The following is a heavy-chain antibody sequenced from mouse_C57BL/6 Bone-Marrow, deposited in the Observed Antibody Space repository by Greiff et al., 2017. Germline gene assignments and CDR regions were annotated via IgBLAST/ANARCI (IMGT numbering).Heavy chain of an antibody. V-gene: IGHV5-9*01. J-gene: IGHJ3*01. CDR3: ARHEDYTWFAY. Sequence: EVHLVESGGGLVKPGGSLKLSCAASGFTFSSYTMSWVRQTPEKRLEWVATISGGGGNTYYPDSVKGRFTISRDNAKNTLYLQMSSLRSEDPALYYCARHEDYTWFAYWGQGTLVTVSA. CDR1: GFTFSSYT. CDR2: ISGGGGNT. D-gene: IGHD2-12*01.